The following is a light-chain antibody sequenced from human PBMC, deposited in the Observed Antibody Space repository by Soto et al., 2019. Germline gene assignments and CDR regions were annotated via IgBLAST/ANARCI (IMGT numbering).Light chain of an antibody. Sequence: QSALTQPRSVSGSPTQSVTISCTGTSSDVGGYNYVSWYQQHPGKAPKLMIYDVSKRPSGVPDRFSGSKSGNTASLTISGLQAEDEADYYCCSYAGSYTLGVFGTGTKLTVL. V-gene: IGLV2-11*01. CDR1: SSDVGGYNY. CDR3: CSYAGSYTLGV. CDR2: DVS. J-gene: IGLJ1*01.